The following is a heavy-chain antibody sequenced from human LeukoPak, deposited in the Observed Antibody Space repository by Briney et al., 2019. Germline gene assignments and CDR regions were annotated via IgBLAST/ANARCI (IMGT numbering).Heavy chain of an antibody. V-gene: IGHV4-31*03. Sequence: SETLSLTCTVSGGSISSGGYYWSWIRQHPGKGLEWIGYIYYSGSTYYNPSLKSRVTISVDTSKNQFSLKLSSVTAADTAVYYCAREVQHDILTGYYSGLNWFDPWGQGTLVTVSS. CDR2: IYYSGST. CDR1: GGSISSGGYY. J-gene: IGHJ5*02. CDR3: AREVQHDILTGYYSGLNWFDP. D-gene: IGHD3-9*01.